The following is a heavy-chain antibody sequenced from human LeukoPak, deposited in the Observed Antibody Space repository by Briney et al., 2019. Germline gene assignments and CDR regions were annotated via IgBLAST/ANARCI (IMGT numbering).Heavy chain of an antibody. CDR1: GYTFTSYG. CDR2: ISAYNGNT. CDR3: ARDGLLTIVVVPAALGSFDY. D-gene: IGHD2-2*01. J-gene: IGHJ4*02. V-gene: IGHV1-18*01. Sequence: APVKVSCKASGYTFTSYGISWVRQAPGQGLEWMGWISAYNGNTNYAQKLQGRVTMTTDTSTSTAYMELRSLRSDDTAVYYCARDGLLTIVVVPAALGSFDYWGQGTLVTVSS.